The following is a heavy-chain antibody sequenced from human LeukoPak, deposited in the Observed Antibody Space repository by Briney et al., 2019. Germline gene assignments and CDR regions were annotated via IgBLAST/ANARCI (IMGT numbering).Heavy chain of an antibody. Sequence: GASVKVSCTASGGTFSSYAISWVRQAPGQGLEWMGRIIPIFGIANYAQKFQGRVTITADKSTSTAYMELSSLRSEDTAVYYCATGYCSGGSCYSSDNYYYGMDVWGQGTTVTVSS. CDR3: ATGYCSGGSCYSSDNYYYGMDV. CDR2: IIPIFGIA. J-gene: IGHJ6*02. CDR1: GGTFSSYA. D-gene: IGHD2-15*01. V-gene: IGHV1-69*04.